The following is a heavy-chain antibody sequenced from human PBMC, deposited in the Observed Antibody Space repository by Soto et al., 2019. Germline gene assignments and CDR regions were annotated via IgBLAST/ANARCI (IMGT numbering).Heavy chain of an antibody. V-gene: IGHV3-30-3*01. CDR2: ISYDGSNK. CDR3: ARDDYYDSSGYYYDSGDYYYYGMDV. J-gene: IGHJ6*02. D-gene: IGHD3-22*01. Sequence: GGSLRLSCAASGFTFSSYAMHWVRQAPGKGLEWVAVISYDGSNKYYADSVKGRFTISRDNSKNTLYLQMNSLRAEDTAVYYCARDDYYDSSGYYYDSGDYYYYGMDVWGQGTTVTVSS. CDR1: GFTFSSYA.